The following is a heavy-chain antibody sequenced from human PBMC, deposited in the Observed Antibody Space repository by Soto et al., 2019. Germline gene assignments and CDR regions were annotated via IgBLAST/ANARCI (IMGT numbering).Heavy chain of an antibody. CDR2: ISAYNGNT. V-gene: IGHV1-18*01. D-gene: IGHD3-22*01. CDR1: GYSFSFYG. J-gene: IGHJ6*02. CDR3: ARGGYYDSSGSRNYYYYGMNV. Sequence: GASVKVSCKASGYSFSFYGINWVRQAPGQGLERMGWISAYNGNTKYAQILQGRVSLTTDTSTNTAYMELRSLRSDDTAMYFCARGGYYDSSGSRNYYYYGMNVWGQGTTVTVSS.